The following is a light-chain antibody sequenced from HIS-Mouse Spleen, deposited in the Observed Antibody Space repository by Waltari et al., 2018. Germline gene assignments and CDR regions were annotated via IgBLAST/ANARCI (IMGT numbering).Light chain of an antibody. CDR2: AAA. V-gene: IGKV1-17*03. CDR1: QGISNY. Sequence: DIQMTQFPSTMSASVGDRVTIVCRASQGISNYLAGFQQKPGKVPKRLIYAAASLQSGVPSRLIGRGSGTEDTLTISSLQPEDCATYYWLQDNSYPLTFGGGTKVDSK. J-gene: IGKJ4*01. CDR3: LQDNSYPLT.